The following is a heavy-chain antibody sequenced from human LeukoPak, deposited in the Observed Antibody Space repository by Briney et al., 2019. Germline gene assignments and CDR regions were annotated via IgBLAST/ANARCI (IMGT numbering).Heavy chain of an antibody. CDR1: GGSGDSVSSSTYY. J-gene: IGHJ4*02. V-gene: IGHV4-39*01. CDR3: ARLSKGRYFDYIFDY. CDR2: IYYTGST. Sequence: SETLSLTCTVSGGSGDSVSSSTYYWGWIRQPPGKGLEWRGNIYYTGSTYYNPSLKSRVTMSVDTPKNQFSLKVSSVTAADTAVYYCARLSKGRYFDYIFDYWGQGTLVTVSS. D-gene: IGHD3-9*01.